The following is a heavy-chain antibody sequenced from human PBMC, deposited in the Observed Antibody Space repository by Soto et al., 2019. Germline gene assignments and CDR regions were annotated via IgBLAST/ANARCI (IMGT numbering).Heavy chain of an antibody. CDR2: IYAGGST. Sequence: EVQLVESGGGEIQPGGSLRLSCAASGVSISSHYMSWVRQAPGKGLEWISVIYAGGSTFYADSVKGRFTISRDYSTNTLYLQMDSLPAEDTAVYYCASGENGYNKFYFDCWGQGTVVTVSS. J-gene: IGHJ4*02. V-gene: IGHV3-53*01. CDR1: GVSISSHY. CDR3: ASGENGYNKFYFDC. D-gene: IGHD5-12*01.